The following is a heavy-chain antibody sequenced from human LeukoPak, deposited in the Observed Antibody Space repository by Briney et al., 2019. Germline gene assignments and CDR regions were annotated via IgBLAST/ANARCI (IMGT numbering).Heavy chain of an antibody. D-gene: IGHD2-2*01. Sequence: HPGRSLRLSCAASGFTFSSYGMHWVRQAPGKGLEWVAVISYDGSNKYYPDSVKGRFTISRDNSKDTLYLQVNSLRAEDTAVYYCASCYYCTPTSCYRSCALDIWGQGTMVTVSS. CDR1: GFTFSSYG. CDR2: ISYDGSNK. CDR3: ASCYYCTPTSCYRSCALDI. J-gene: IGHJ3*02. V-gene: IGHV3-30*03.